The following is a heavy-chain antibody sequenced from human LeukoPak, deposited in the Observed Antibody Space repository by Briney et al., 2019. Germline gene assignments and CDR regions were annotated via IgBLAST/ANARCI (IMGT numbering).Heavy chain of an antibody. CDR1: GYKFISHY. CDR3: AREGSYCVGGDCYSFDF. V-gene: IGHV1-2*02. Sequence: ASVRVSCKASGYKFISHYLQWVRQAPGLGPEWMGWMHGGNGNTRYAEKFEGRVTMTRDTSTSTAYMDLSRLTSDDTAVCYCAREGSYCVGGDCYSFDFWGQGTLVTVSS. J-gene: IGHJ4*02. D-gene: IGHD2-21*02. CDR2: MHGGNGNT.